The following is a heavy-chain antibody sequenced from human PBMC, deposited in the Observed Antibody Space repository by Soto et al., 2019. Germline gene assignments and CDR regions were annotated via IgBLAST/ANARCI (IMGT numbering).Heavy chain of an antibody. V-gene: IGHV3-11*01. Sequence: LSLTCTVSGGSFSDYYMSWIRQAPGKGLEWVSYIDFRSNSIYYADSVKGRFTISRDNAKNSLYLQMNSLRAEDTAVYYCARDIEPPGLFFDYWGQGTLVTVSS. D-gene: IGHD6-13*01. CDR2: IDFRSNSI. CDR1: GGSFSDYY. CDR3: ARDIEPPGLFFDY. J-gene: IGHJ4*02.